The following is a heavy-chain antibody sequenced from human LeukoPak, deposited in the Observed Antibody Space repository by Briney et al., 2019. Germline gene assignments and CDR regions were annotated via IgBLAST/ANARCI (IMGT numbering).Heavy chain of an antibody. Sequence: PSETLSLTCTVSGGSISSYYWSWIRQPPGKGLEWSRYIYYSGSTNYNPSLKSRVTISVDTSKNQFSLKLSSVTAADTAVYYCARGHAPRGYSYGTFDYWGQGTLVTVSS. D-gene: IGHD5-18*01. CDR2: IYYSGST. V-gene: IGHV4-59*01. J-gene: IGHJ4*02. CDR3: ARGHAPRGYSYGTFDY. CDR1: GGSISSYY.